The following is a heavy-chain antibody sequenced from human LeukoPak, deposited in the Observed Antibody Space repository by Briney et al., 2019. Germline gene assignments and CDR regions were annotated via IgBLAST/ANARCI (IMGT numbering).Heavy chain of an antibody. CDR1: GFTFSDYY. V-gene: IGHV3-11*04. D-gene: IGHD4-17*01. J-gene: IGHJ4*02. CDR3: ARDIDYGDYAYYFDY. Sequence: PGGSLRLSCAASGFTFSDYYMSWIRQAPGKGLEWVSYISSSGSTIYYADSVKGRFTISRDSAKNSLYLQMNSLRAEDTAVYYCARDIDYGDYAYYFDYWGQGTLVTVSS. CDR2: ISSSGSTI.